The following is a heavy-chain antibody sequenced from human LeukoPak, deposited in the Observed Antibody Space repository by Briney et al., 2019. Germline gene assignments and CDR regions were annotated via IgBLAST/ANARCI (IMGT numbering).Heavy chain of an antibody. CDR1: GGSFCGYY. V-gene: IGHV4-34*01. CDR3: ARIEYYDFWSGYSHMDV. J-gene: IGHJ6*03. D-gene: IGHD3-3*01. CDR2: INHSGST. Sequence: SETLSLTCAVYGGSFCGYYWSWIRQRPGEGREWMGEINHSGSTNYTPSLKSRVTISVDTSKNQFSLKLSSVTAADTAVYYCARIEYYDFWSGYSHMDVWGKGTTVTVSS.